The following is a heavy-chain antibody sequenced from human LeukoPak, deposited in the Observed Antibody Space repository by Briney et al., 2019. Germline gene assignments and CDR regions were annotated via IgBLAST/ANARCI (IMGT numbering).Heavy chain of an antibody. CDR3: AKDRHYYDSSGPRGGGFDY. J-gene: IGHJ4*02. CDR2: ISYDGSNK. D-gene: IGHD3-22*01. V-gene: IGHV3-30*18. Sequence: GGSLRLSCAASGFTFSSYGMHWVRQAPGKGLEWVAVISYDGSNKYYADSVKGRFTISRDNSKNTLYLQMNSLRAEDTAVYYRAKDRHYYDSSGPRGGGFDYWGQGTLVTVSS. CDR1: GFTFSSYG.